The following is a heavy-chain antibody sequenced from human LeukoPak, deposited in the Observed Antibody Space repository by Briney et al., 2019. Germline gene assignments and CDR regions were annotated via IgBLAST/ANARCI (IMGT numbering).Heavy chain of an antibody. CDR1: GGTFSSYA. CDR3: ARWNTEGYYYYYYMDV. J-gene: IGHJ6*03. V-gene: IGHV1-69*05. D-gene: IGHD1-1*01. Sequence: SVKVSCKASGGTFSSYAISWVRQAPGQGLEWMGGIIPIFGTANYAQKFQGRVTITTDESTSTAYMELSSLRSEDTAVYYCARWNTEGYYYYYYMDVWGKGTTVTASS. CDR2: IIPIFGTA.